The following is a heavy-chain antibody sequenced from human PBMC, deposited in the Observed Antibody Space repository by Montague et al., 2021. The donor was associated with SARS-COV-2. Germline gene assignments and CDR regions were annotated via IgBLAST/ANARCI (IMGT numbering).Heavy chain of an antibody. V-gene: IGHV4-34*01. Sequence: SETLSLTCAVHGGSFSTYSWNWIRQPPGKGLEWIGEIHHGGSTDYNPSLKSRVTISADTSKNQFSLKLTSVAAADTAVYYCARLGDGVVPSPILGVGPYYSYYYRAVWGKGTTVIVSS. CDR2: IHHGGST. CDR3: ARLGDGVVPSPILGVGPYYSYYYRAV. J-gene: IGHJ6*03. D-gene: IGHD3-10*01. CDR1: GGSFSTYS.